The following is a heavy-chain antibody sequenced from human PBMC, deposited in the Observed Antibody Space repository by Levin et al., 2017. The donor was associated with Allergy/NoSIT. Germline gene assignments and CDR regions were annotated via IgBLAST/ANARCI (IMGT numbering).Heavy chain of an antibody. CDR2: LTPFFGTP. D-gene: IGHD3-10*01. Sequence: GASVKVSCKASGGSFSDFTLHWVRQAPGQGLEWMGTLTPFFGTPKYAQDFQGRVTIVADESTTSGYMELTSLTPEDTAVYYCAKVRFPTVQGKDRYYYYGMDVWGQGTTVTVTS. J-gene: IGHJ6*02. V-gene: IGHV1-69*13. CDR3: AKVRFPTVQGKDRYYYYGMDV. CDR1: GGSFSDFT.